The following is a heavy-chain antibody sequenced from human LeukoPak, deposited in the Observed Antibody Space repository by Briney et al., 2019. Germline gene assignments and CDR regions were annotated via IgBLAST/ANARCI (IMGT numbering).Heavy chain of an antibody. Sequence: SETLSLTCTVSGGSISSYYWSWIRQPAGKGLEWIGRIYTSGSTNYNPSLKSRVTMSVDTSKNQFSLKLSSVTAADTAVYYCARDSYYYDSSGYRLFDYWGQGTLVTVSS. D-gene: IGHD3-22*01. CDR2: IYTSGST. J-gene: IGHJ4*02. CDR3: ARDSYYYDSSGYRLFDY. V-gene: IGHV4-4*07. CDR1: GGSISSYY.